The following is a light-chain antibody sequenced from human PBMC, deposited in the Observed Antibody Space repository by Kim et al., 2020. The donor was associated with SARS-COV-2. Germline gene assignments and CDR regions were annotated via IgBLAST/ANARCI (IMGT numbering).Light chain of an antibody. V-gene: IGKV2-28*01. Sequence: DIVMTQSPLSLPVTPGEPASISCRSSQSLLQTNGYNYFVWYLQKPGQSPQLLIYLGSNRASGVPDRFSGSGSGTDFTLKISRVEAEYVGVYYCMKALQTPGTFGQGTKLEI. CDR3: MKALQTPGT. J-gene: IGKJ2*02. CDR2: LGS. CDR1: QSLLQTNGYNY.